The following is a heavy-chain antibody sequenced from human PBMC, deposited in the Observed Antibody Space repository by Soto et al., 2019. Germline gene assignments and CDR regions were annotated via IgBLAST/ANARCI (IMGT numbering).Heavy chain of an antibody. CDR1: GFTISGKKY. D-gene: IGHD1-1*01. CDR3: ATWHEREHAYDV. J-gene: IGHJ3*01. V-gene: IGHV3-53*01. CDR2: LYDIDGS. Sequence: DVQLVESGGGLIQPGESLRLSCAAFGFTISGKKYVAWVRQAPGKGLERVSALYDIDGSFYADSVKGRFTTSSDSSKTTVYLQMNDLRPDDTAVYYCATWHEREHAYDVWGLGTTVTVSS.